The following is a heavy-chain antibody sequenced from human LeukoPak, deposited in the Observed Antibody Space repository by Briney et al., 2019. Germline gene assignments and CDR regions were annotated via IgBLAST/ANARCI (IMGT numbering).Heavy chain of an antibody. CDR2: IYYSGST. D-gene: IGHD3-10*01. Sequence: SQTLSLTCTVSGGSISSGGYYWSWIRQHPGKGLEWLGYIYYSGSTYYNPSLKSRVTISVDTSKNQFSLKLSSVTAADTAVYYCARVQLWFGEPHSGVYYFDYWGQGTLVTVSS. V-gene: IGHV4-31*03. CDR1: GGSISSGGYY. J-gene: IGHJ4*02. CDR3: ARVQLWFGEPHSGVYYFDY.